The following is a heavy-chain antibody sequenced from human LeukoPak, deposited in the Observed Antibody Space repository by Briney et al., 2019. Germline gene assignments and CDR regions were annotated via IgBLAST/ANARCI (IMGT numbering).Heavy chain of an antibody. Sequence: ASVKVSCKASGYTFTSYGISWVRQAPGQGLEWMGWISAYNGNTNYAQKLQGRVTMTTDTSTSTAYMELRSLRSDDTAVYYCARGRGLDTAMVFFDYWGQGTLVTVSS. V-gene: IGHV1-18*01. CDR3: ARGRGLDTAMVFFDY. J-gene: IGHJ4*02. CDR2: ISAYNGNT. CDR1: GYTFTSYG. D-gene: IGHD5-18*01.